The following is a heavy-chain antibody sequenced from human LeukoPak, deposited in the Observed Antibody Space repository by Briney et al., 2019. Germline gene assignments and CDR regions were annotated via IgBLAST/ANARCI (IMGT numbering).Heavy chain of an antibody. J-gene: IGHJ6*04. Sequence: SVKVSCKASGGTFSSYAISWVRQAPGQGLEWMGGIIPIFGTANYAQKFRGRVTITADESTCTAYMELSSLRSEDTAVYYCARHPIVVVPAGAYYYYYGMDVWGKGTTVTVSS. CDR2: IIPIFGTA. CDR3: ARHPIVVVPAGAYYYYYGMDV. CDR1: GGTFSSYA. D-gene: IGHD2-2*01. V-gene: IGHV1-69*13.